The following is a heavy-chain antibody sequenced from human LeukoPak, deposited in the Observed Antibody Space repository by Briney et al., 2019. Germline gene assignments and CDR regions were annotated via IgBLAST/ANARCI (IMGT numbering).Heavy chain of an antibody. V-gene: IGHV4-59*12. D-gene: IGHD2-2*01. CDR1: GGSISSYY. Sequence: SETLSLTCTVSGGSISSYYWSWIRQPPGKGLEWIGYIYYSGSTNYNPSLKSRVTISVDTSKNQFSLKLSSVTAADTAVYYCARGGVVVPAAISGYSSPDYWGQGTLVTVSS. J-gene: IGHJ4*02. CDR2: IYYSGST. CDR3: ARGGVVVPAAISGYSSPDY.